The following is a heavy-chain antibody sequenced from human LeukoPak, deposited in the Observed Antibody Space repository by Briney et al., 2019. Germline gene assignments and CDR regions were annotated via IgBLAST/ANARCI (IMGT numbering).Heavy chain of an antibody. CDR1: GITFSSYS. CDR2: ITSSSSYI. CDR3: ARDLFVVVVAATSYYYGMDV. J-gene: IGHJ6*04. D-gene: IGHD2-15*01. Sequence: GGSLRLSCAASGITFSSYSMNWVRQAPGRGLEWVPSITSSSSYIYYADSVKGRFTISRDNAKNSLYLQMNSLRAEDTAVYYCARDLFVVVVAATSYYYGMDVWGKGTTVTVSS. V-gene: IGHV3-21*01.